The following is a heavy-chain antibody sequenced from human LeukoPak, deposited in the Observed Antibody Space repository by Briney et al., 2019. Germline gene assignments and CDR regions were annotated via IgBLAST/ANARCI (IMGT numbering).Heavy chain of an antibody. CDR2: IYPGDSDT. Sequence: GESLKISCKGSGYSFTSYWIGWVRQMPGKGLEWMGIIYPGDSDTRYSPSFQGQVTISADKSISTAYLQWSSLKASDTAMYYCARQFAYYYDSSGYYHFDYWGQGTLVTVPS. V-gene: IGHV5-51*01. CDR3: ARQFAYYYDSSGYYHFDY. D-gene: IGHD3-22*01. J-gene: IGHJ4*02. CDR1: GYSFTSYW.